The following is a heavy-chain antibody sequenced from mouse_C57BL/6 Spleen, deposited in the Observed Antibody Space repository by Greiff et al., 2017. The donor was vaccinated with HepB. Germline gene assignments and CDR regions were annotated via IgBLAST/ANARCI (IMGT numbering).Heavy chain of an antibody. J-gene: IGHJ4*01. Sequence: QVQLQQPGAELVRPGSSVKLSCKASGYTFTSYWMDWVKQRPGQGLEWIGNIYPSDSETHYNQKFKDKATLTVDKSSSTAYMQLSSLTSEDSAVYYCSRGGRGYVESLYAMDYWGQGTSVTVSS. D-gene: IGHD2-2*01. CDR2: IYPSDSET. CDR1: GYTFTSYW. V-gene: IGHV1-61*01. CDR3: SRGGRGYVESLYAMDY.